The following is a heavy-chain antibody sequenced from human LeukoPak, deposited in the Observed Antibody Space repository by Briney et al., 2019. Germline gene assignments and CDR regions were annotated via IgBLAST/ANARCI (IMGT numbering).Heavy chain of an antibody. Sequence: GGSLRLSCAASGFTFSSYGKLCLRQAPGKGLGWVSFISSSGNTIYYADSVKGRFIISRDNAKNSLYLQMNSLRTEDTAVYYCARDRPGEDTFYIWGQGTMVTVSS. J-gene: IGHJ3*02. CDR2: ISSSGNTI. V-gene: IGHV3-48*04. CDR1: GFTFSSYG. D-gene: IGHD7-27*01. CDR3: ARDRPGEDTFYI.